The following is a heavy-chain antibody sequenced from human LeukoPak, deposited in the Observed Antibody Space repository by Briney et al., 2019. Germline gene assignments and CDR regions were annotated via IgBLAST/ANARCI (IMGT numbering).Heavy chain of an antibody. Sequence: ASVKVSCKASGYTFTSYYMHWVRQAPGQGLEWMGIINPSGGSTSYAQKFQGRVTMTRDTSTSTAYMELRSLRSDDTAVYYCIAVAKGAFDIWGQGTMVTVSS. CDR1: GYTFTSYY. CDR3: IAVAKGAFDI. V-gene: IGHV1-46*01. D-gene: IGHD6-19*01. J-gene: IGHJ3*02. CDR2: INPSGGST.